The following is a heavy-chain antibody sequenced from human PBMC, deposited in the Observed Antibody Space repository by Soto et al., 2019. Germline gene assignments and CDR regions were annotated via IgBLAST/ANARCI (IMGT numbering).Heavy chain of an antibody. CDR1: GFSLSTSGVG. V-gene: IGHV2-5*02. J-gene: IGHJ4*02. CDR3: AKRGNNCLSPSCYGGYFDY. Sequence: QITLKESGPTVVKPTQTLTLTCTFSGFSLSTSGVGVGWIRQPPGQALEWLALIYWDDDKRYKPSMKSRLTIAKVSSKNQVVLTMTNMDPADTATYYCAKRGNNCLSPSCYGGYFDYWGQGALVTVSS. D-gene: IGHD2-2*01. CDR2: IYWDDDK.